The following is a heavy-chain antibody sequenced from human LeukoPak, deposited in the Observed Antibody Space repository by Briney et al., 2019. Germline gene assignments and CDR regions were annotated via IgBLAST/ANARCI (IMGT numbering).Heavy chain of an antibody. CDR3: ARGPYDYVWGSYRYTENWFDP. D-gene: IGHD3-16*02. CDR1: GFTFSSHS. J-gene: IGHJ5*02. Sequence: GGSLRLSCAASGFTFSSHSMNWVRQAPGKGLEWVSYISSSSSTIYYADSVKGRFTISRDNAKNSLYLQMNSLRAEDTAVYYCARGPYDYVWGSYRYTENWFDPWGQGTLVTVSS. V-gene: IGHV3-48*01. CDR2: ISSSSSTI.